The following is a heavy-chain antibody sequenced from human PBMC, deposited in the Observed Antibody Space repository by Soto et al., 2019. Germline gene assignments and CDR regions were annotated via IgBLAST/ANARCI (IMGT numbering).Heavy chain of an antibody. D-gene: IGHD3-3*01. Sequence: GGSLRLSCAASGFTFSNAWMSWVRQAPGKGLEWVGRIKSKTDGGTTDYAAPVKGRFTLSKDDSRNTLYLEMNSLKTEDRAVYYCTTVGITIFGGTPPVWGKGTTVTVSS. CDR2: IKSKTDGGTT. J-gene: IGHJ6*04. CDR1: GFTFSNAW. V-gene: IGHV3-15*01. CDR3: TTVGITIFGGTPPV.